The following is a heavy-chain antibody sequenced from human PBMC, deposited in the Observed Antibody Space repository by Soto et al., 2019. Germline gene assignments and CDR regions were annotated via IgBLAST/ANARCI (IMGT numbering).Heavy chain of an antibody. J-gene: IGHJ6*03. CDR2: IYYSGST. D-gene: IGHD3-3*01. Sequence: QVQLQESGPGLVKPSQTLSLTCTVSGGSISSGGYYWSWIRQHPGKGLAWIGYIYYSGSTYYNPSLKSRVTISVDTSKNQFSLKLSSVTAADTAVYYCARAHTIFGVAGHYYYYMAVWGKGTTVTVSS. CDR1: GGSISSGGYY. V-gene: IGHV4-31*03. CDR3: ARAHTIFGVAGHYYYYMAV.